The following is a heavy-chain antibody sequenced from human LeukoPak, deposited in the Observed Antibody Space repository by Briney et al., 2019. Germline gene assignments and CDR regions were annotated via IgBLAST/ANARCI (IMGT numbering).Heavy chain of an antibody. CDR1: GFTFSSYA. D-gene: IGHD3-22*01. V-gene: IGHV3-23*01. Sequence: PGGSLRLPCAASGFTFSSYAMSWVRQAPGKGLEWVSAISGSGGSTYYADSVKGRFTISRDNSKNTLYLQMNSLRAEDTAVYYCAKGTFDYYDSSGYYSHDYYYYGMDVWGQGTTVTVSS. J-gene: IGHJ6*02. CDR2: ISGSGGST. CDR3: AKGTFDYYDSSGYYSHDYYYYGMDV.